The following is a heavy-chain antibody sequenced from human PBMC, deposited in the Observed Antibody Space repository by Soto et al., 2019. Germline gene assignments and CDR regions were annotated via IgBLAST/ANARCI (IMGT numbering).Heavy chain of an antibody. CDR1: GFTVSSNY. CDR3: ARGGYSYAFDI. CDR2: IYSGGST. Sequence: PGGSLRLSCAASGFTVSSNYMSWVRQAPGKGLEWVSVIYSGGSTYNADSVKGRFTISRDNSKNTLYLQMNSLRAEDTAVYYCARGGYSYAFDICGQGTMVTVSS. J-gene: IGHJ3*02. V-gene: IGHV3-53*01. D-gene: IGHD5-18*01.